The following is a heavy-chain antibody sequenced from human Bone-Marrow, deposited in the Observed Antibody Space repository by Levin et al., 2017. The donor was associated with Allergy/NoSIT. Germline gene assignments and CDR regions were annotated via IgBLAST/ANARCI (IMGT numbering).Heavy chain of an antibody. CDR1: GGTFSSYA. CDR3: ARGYDFWSGDYYYYGMDV. Sequence: ASVKVSCKASGGTFSSYAISWVRQAPGQGLEWMGGIIPIFGTANYAQKFQGRVTITADKSTSTAYMELSSLRSEDTAVYYCARGYDFWSGDYYYYGMDVWGQGTTVTVSS. V-gene: IGHV1-69*06. J-gene: IGHJ6*02. CDR2: IIPIFGTA. D-gene: IGHD3-3*01.